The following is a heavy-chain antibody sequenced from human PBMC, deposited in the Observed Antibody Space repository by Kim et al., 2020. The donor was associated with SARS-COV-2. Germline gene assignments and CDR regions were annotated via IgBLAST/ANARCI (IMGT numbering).Heavy chain of an antibody. J-gene: IGHJ4*02. D-gene: IGHD3-22*01. CDR3: TTDETYYYDSSGQKGVDY. Sequence: GGSLRLSCAASGFTFSNAWMSWARQAPGKGLEWVGRIKSKTAGGTTDYAAPAKGSFTISRDDSKNTLYLQMNSLKTEDTAVYYCTTDETYYYDSSGQKGVDYWGQGTRVTVSS. V-gene: IGHV3-15*01. CDR2: IKSKTAGGTT. CDR1: GFTFSNAW.